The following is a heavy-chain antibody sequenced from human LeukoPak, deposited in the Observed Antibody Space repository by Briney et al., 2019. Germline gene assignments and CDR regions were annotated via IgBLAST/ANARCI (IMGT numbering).Heavy chain of an antibody. CDR3: ARDRREQYCSGGSCYSALGFFDY. V-gene: IGHV4-59*01. CDR1: GGSISSYY. J-gene: IGHJ4*02. CDR2: IHDSGST. D-gene: IGHD2-15*01. Sequence: PETLSLTCTVSGGSISSYYWSWIRQPPGKGLEWIGYIHDSGSTNYNPSLKSRVTISVDTSKNRFSLKLSSVTAADTAVHYCARDRREQYCSGGSCYSALGFFDYWGQGTLVTVSS.